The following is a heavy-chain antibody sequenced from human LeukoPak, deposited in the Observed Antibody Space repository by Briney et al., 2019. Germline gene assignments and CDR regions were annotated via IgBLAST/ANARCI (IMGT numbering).Heavy chain of an antibody. J-gene: IGHJ6*02. CDR2: ISAYNGNT. D-gene: IGHD6-13*01. CDR3: AREGSSSWYAPYYYYGMDV. CDR1: GYTFTSYG. Sequence: ASVKVSCKASGYTFTSYGISWVRQAPGQGFEWMGWISAYNGNTNYAQKLEGRVTMTTDTSTSTAYMELRSLRSDDTAVYYCAREGSSSWYAPYYYYGMDVWGQGTTVTVSS. V-gene: IGHV1-18*01.